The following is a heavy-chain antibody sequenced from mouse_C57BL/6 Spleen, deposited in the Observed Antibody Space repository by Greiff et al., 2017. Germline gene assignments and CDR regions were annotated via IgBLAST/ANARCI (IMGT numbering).Heavy chain of an antibody. CDR3: AKLLMITAEDY. J-gene: IGHJ2*01. CDR2: IHPNSGST. Sequence: QVQLQQPGAELVKPGASVKLSCKASGYTFTSYWMHWVKQRPGQGLEWIGMIHPNSGSTNYNEKFKSKATLTVDKSSSTAYMQLSSLTSEDSAVYYCAKLLMITAEDYWGQGTTLTVSS. CDR1: GYTFTSYW. V-gene: IGHV1-64*01. D-gene: IGHD2-4*01.